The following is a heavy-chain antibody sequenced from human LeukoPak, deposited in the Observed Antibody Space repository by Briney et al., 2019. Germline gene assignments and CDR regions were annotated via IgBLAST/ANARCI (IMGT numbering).Heavy chain of an antibody. CDR3: ARAGAAGQYYFDY. Sequence: QTLSLTCAISGDSVSSNSAAWNWISQSPSRGLEWVGGTCYRSRWYNDYAVSVKSRITSHADTSKDKFTLQLNSVTPEDTAVYYCARAGAAGQYYFDYWGQGTLVTVSS. CDR2: TCYRSRWYN. D-gene: IGHD3-10*01. CDR1: GDSVSSNSAA. J-gene: IGHJ4*02. V-gene: IGHV6-1*01.